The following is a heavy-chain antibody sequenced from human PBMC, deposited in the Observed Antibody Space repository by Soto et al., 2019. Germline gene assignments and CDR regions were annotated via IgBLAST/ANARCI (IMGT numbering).Heavy chain of an antibody. CDR3: AKGLDIVLVPGTIGPYYYYGVDV. Sequence: QLVESGGGVVQPGRSLRLSCAASGFTFSSYGMNWVRQAPGKGLEWVALISYDGITKYYADSVKGRFTISRDNAKNTQYLQMNSLRPEDTAVYYCAKGLDIVLVPGTIGPYYYYGVDVWGQGTTVTVSS. J-gene: IGHJ6*02. V-gene: IGHV3-30*18. CDR2: ISYDGITK. D-gene: IGHD2-2*03. CDR1: GFTFSSYG.